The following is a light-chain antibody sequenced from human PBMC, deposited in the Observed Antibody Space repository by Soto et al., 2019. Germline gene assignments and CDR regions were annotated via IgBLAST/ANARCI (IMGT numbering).Light chain of an antibody. V-gene: IGLV3-21*04. J-gene: IGLJ2*01. Sequence: SYELTQPPSVSVDPGKTARITCGGNNIGSKSVHWYQQKPGQAPVLVIYYDSDRPSGIPERFSGSNSGNTATLTISRVEAGDEADYYCQVWDSSSDQGVVFGGGTQLTVL. CDR3: QVWDSSSDQGVV. CDR1: NIGSKS. CDR2: YDS.